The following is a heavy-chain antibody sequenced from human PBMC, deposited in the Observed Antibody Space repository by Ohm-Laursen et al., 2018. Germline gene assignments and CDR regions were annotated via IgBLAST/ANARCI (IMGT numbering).Heavy chain of an antibody. CDR1: GFTFSTYT. V-gene: IGHV3-48*01. Sequence: SLRLSCSASGFTFSTYTMNWVRQAPGKGLEWVSYISSSSRTIYYADSVKGRFTISRDNSKNTLYLQMNSLRADDTAVYYCAKTRLPGYSSGFDYWGQGTLVTVSS. J-gene: IGHJ4*02. D-gene: IGHD6-19*01. CDR3: AKTRLPGYSSGFDY. CDR2: ISSSSRTI.